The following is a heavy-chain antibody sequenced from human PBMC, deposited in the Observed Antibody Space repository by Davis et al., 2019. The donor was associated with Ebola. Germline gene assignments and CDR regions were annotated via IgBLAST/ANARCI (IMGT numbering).Heavy chain of an antibody. Sequence: SVKVSCKASGGTFSSYAISWVRQAPGQGLEWMGRIIPILGTANYAQKFQGRVTITADESTSTAYMELSSLRSEDTAVYYCAKEPGIAAAGTSFDPWGQGTLVTVSS. V-gene: IGHV1-69*11. J-gene: IGHJ5*02. CDR1: GGTFSSYA. D-gene: IGHD6-13*01. CDR3: AKEPGIAAAGTSFDP. CDR2: IIPILGTA.